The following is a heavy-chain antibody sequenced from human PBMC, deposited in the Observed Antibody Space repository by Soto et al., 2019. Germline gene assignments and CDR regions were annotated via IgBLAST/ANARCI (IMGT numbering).Heavy chain of an antibody. D-gene: IGHD2-2*01. V-gene: IGHV3-30*03. CDR1: GFTFSSYG. J-gene: IGHJ6*03. Sequence: QVQLVESGGGVVQPGRSLRLSCAASGFTFSSYGMHWVRQAPGKGLEWVAVISDDGSNKYYADSVKGRFTISRDNSKNTLYLQMNSLRAEDTAVYYCRGVVPAAYYYYYMDVWGKGTTVTVSS. CDR3: RGVVPAAYYYYYMDV. CDR2: ISDDGSNK.